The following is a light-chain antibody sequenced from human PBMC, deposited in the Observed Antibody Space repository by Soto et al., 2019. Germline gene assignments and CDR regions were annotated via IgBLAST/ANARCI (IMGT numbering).Light chain of an antibody. J-gene: IGKJ2*01. V-gene: IGKV3-20*01. Sequence: EIVLTQSPGTLSLSPGQRATLSCRASQSVSSNYLAWYQQKPGQAPRLLIHGASSRATAIPDRFSGSGSGTDFTLTISRLEPEDFAIYYCQHLNYYPYTFGQGTKLEIK. CDR1: QSVSSNY. CDR2: GAS. CDR3: QHLNYYPYT.